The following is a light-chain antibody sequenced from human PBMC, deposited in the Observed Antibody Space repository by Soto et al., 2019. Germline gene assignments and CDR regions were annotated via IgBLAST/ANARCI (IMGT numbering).Light chain of an antibody. CDR2: DAS. Sequence: EIVLTQSPGTLSLSPGERGPLSCRASQSVSSGYLAWYQQKPGQAPRLLIYDASSRATGIPDRFSGSGSGTDFTLTISRLEPEDFAVYYCQQYGGSPRTFGQGTKVDI. V-gene: IGKV3-20*01. CDR3: QQYGGSPRT. J-gene: IGKJ1*01. CDR1: QSVSSGY.